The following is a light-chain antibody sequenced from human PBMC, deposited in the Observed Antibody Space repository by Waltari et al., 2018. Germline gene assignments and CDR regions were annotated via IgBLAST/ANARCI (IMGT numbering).Light chain of an antibody. CDR2: LGS. J-gene: IGKJ1*01. Sequence: VVTQSSLSLPATPGEPASISCRSSQSLLHSNGNNYLGWYLQKPGQSPQLLIKLGSNRASGVPDRCSGTGSGADFTLKISIVEAEDVGGYYCKQSLQAVWTFGQGTKVEIK. V-gene: IGKV2-28*01. CDR3: KQSLQAVWT. CDR1: QSLLHSNGNNY.